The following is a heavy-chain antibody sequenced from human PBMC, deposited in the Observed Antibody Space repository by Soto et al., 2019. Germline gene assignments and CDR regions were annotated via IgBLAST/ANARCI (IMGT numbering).Heavy chain of an antibody. CDR3: APTGYEPCFYY. CDR2: IKSKTDGGTT. J-gene: IGHJ4*02. V-gene: IGHV3-15*01. D-gene: IGHD3-9*01. Sequence: GGSLRLSCAASGFTFSNAWMSWVRQAPGKGLEWVGRIKSKTDGGTTDYAAPVKGRFTISRDDSKATLYLQLNSLKTEATAVYYCAPTGYEPCFYYWGQGTRVPVSS. CDR1: GFTFSNAW.